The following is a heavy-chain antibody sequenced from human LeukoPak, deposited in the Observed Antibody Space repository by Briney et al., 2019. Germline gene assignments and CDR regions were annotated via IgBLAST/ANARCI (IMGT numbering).Heavy chain of an antibody. V-gene: IGHV3-30*03. CDR3: ARGLGYDSSGYSY. CDR1: GFTFSSYG. CDR2: ISYDGSNK. Sequence: GRSLRLSCAAFGFTFSSYGMHWVRQAPGKGLEWVAVISYDGSNKYYADSVKGRFTISRDNSKNTLYLQMNSLRAEDTAVYYCARGLGYDSSGYSYWGQGTLVTVSS. J-gene: IGHJ4*02. D-gene: IGHD3-22*01.